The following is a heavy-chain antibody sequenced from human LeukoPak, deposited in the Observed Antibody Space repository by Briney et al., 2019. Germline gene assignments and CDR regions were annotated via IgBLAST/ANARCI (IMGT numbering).Heavy chain of an antibody. CDR3: AREVAVPGVNAFDI. V-gene: IGHV1-2*02. Sequence: ASVKVSCKASGYTFTGYYMHWVRQAPGQGLEWMGWINPNSGGTNYAQKFQGRVTMTRDTSISTAYMELSWLRSDDTAVYYCAREVAVPGVNAFDIWGQGTRVTVSS. CDR2: INPNSGGT. D-gene: IGHD6-19*01. J-gene: IGHJ3*02. CDR1: GYTFTGYY.